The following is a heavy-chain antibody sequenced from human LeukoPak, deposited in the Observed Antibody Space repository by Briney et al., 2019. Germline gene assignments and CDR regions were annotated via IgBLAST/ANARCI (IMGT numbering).Heavy chain of an antibody. V-gene: IGHV3-7*04. D-gene: IGHD2-21*01. J-gene: IGHJ4*02. Sequence: GGSLRLSCAASGFSFSSSWMHWVRQVPGKGLEWVGNINQDGSERNYVDSVKGRFTISRDNAKNSLFLQMNSLRVEDTAVYYCARGYWNFDYWGQGTLVTVSS. CDR2: INQDGSER. CDR1: GFSFSSSW. CDR3: ARGYWNFDY.